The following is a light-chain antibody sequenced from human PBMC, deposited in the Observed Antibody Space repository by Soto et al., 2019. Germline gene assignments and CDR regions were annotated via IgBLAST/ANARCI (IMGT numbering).Light chain of an antibody. Sequence: AIQMTQSPSSLSASLGDRVTITCRASQGISNDLGWYQQNQGKAPKLLIYDASSLQSGVQSRCSGSRSGTDFTLTISRLHPEDFASYCCLRDYKGWTFGQGTKVEIK. CDR2: DAS. V-gene: IGKV1-6*01. CDR3: LRDYKGWT. J-gene: IGKJ1*01. CDR1: QGISND.